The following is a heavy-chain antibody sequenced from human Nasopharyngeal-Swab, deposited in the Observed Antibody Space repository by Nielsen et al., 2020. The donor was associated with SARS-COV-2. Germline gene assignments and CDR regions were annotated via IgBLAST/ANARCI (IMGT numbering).Heavy chain of an antibody. V-gene: IGHV1-24*01. Sequence: ASVKVSCKASGYTLTELSMHWVRQAPGKGLEWMGGFDPEDGETIYAQKFQGRVTMTEDTSTDTAYMELSSLRSEDTAVYYCATVRDIAAAGNGSNWFDPWGQGTLVTVSS. CDR2: FDPEDGET. CDR1: GYTLTELS. J-gene: IGHJ5*02. CDR3: ATVRDIAAAGNGSNWFDP. D-gene: IGHD6-13*01.